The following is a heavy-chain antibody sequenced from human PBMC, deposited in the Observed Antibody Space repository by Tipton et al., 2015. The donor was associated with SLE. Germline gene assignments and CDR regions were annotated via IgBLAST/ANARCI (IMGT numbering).Heavy chain of an antibody. V-gene: IGHV3-20*01. Sequence: SLRLSCAASGFTFDGYGMSWVRQAPGKGLEWVSGINWNGGSTGYADSVKGRFTISRDKAKNSLYLQMNSLRAEDTVLYRCERWGRYDFWTSDAVEIWGQATSVTASS. J-gene: IGHJ3*02. D-gene: IGHD3-3*01. CDR1: GFTFDGYG. CDR3: ERWGRYDFWTSDAVEI. CDR2: INWNGGST.